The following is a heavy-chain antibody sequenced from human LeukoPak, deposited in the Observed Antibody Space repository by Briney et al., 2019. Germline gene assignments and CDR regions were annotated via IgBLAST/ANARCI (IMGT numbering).Heavy chain of an antibody. V-gene: IGHV3-23*01. CDR3: ARDRRPTAYIGMDV. D-gene: IGHD1-1*01. CDR1: GFTFSSYA. Sequence: PGGSLRLSCAASGFTFSSYAMSWVRQAPGKGLEWVSGISGSGGNTYHADSVKGRFTISRDNSKNTLSLHMNSLRAEDTAVYYCARDRRPTAYIGMDVWGQGTTVTVSS. CDR2: ISGSGGNT. J-gene: IGHJ6*02.